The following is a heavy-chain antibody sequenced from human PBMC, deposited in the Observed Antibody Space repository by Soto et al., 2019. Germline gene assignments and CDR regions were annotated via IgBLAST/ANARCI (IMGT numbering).Heavy chain of an antibody. CDR3: ARVVSERIAVAGKVRPPPPDY. V-gene: IGHV3-30*14. Sequence: QVQLVESGGGVVQPGRSLRLSCAASGFTFSSYAMHWVRQAPGKGLEWVAVISYDGSNKYYADSVKGRFTISRDNSKNTGYLEMKQLRGEGQAVFYRARVVSERIAVAGKVRPPPPDYWGQGTLVTVSS. CDR1: GFTFSSYA. J-gene: IGHJ4*02. CDR2: ISYDGSNK. D-gene: IGHD6-19*01.